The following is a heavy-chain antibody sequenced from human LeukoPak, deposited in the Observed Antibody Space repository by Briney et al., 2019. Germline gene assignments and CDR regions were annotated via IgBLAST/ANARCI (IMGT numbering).Heavy chain of an antibody. CDR3: AKDNSRTMTPGRYSGMDV. D-gene: IGHD2-15*01. J-gene: IGHJ6*02. V-gene: IGHV3-9*01. CDR2: FRWDSGSI. Sequence: PGGSLRLSCVASGFTFDDYAIPWVRQAPGKGRGGVSGFRWDSGSIGYANSVKGRFAISRANAKNSLYLQMNSLRTEDTAFCYCAKDNSRTMTPGRYSGMDVWGQGTTVTVSS. CDR1: GFTFDDYA.